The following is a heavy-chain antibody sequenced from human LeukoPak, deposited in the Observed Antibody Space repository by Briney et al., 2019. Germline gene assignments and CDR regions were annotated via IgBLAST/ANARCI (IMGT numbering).Heavy chain of an antibody. Sequence: GGSLRLSCAASGFTFSRYYMNWVRQAPGKGLEWVSSISSSSSYIYYADSVKGRFTISRDNAKNSLYLQMNSLRAEDTAVYYCARSVQVYYYGMDVWGQGTTVTVSS. D-gene: IGHD6-19*01. CDR2: ISSSSSYI. CDR3: ARSVQVYYYGMDV. J-gene: IGHJ6*02. V-gene: IGHV3-21*01. CDR1: GFTFSRYY.